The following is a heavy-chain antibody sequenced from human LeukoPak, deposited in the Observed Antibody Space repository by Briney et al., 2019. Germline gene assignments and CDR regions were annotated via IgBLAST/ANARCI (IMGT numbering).Heavy chain of an antibody. CDR1: GCTFSSYA. CDR3: AREVLGPVDIVATIRAWVRRTRRRSNWFDP. J-gene: IGHJ5*02. D-gene: IGHD5-12*01. CDR2: IIPIVGTA. V-gene: IGHV1-69*06. Sequence: GSSVKVSCKASGCTFSSYAISWVRQAPGQGLEWMGGIIPIVGTANYAQKIQGRVTITADKSTSTAYMELSSLRSEDTAVYYCAREVLGPVDIVATIRAWVRRTRRRSNWFDPWGQGTLVTVSS.